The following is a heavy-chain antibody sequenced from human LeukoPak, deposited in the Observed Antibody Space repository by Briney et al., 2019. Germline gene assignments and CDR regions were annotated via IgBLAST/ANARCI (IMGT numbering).Heavy chain of an antibody. CDR1: GFTFSTFA. Sequence: GGSLRLSCAASGFTFSTFAMIWVRQPPGKGLEWVSSIFPSGGEVHYADSVRGRFTISRDNSKSTLFLQMNSLRAEDTAVYYCAKDDDWGRYKHWGQGTLVTVSS. D-gene: IGHD3-16*01. V-gene: IGHV3-23*01. J-gene: IGHJ1*01. CDR2: IFPSGGEV. CDR3: AKDDDWGRYKH.